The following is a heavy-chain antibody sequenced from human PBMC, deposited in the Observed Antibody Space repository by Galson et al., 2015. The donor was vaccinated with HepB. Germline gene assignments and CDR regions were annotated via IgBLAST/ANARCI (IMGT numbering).Heavy chain of an antibody. CDR3: ARDFGGSSWPPGGMDV. V-gene: IGHV1-18*04. Sequence: SVKVSCKASGYTFTNYGINWVRQAPGQGLEWMGWIIAYNGNTNYAQNLQGRVTMTTDTSTSTAYMELRSLRSDDTAVYYCARDFGGSSWPPGGMDVWGQGTTVTVSS. J-gene: IGHJ6*02. D-gene: IGHD6-13*01. CDR1: GYTFTNYG. CDR2: IIAYNGNT.